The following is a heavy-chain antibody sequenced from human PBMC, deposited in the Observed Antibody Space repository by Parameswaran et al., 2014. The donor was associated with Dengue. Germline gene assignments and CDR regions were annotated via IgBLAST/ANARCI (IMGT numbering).Heavy chain of an antibody. V-gene: IGHV3-53*04. CDR3: AGYCSGGSCSDYYYYYYMDV. D-gene: IGHD2-15*01. CDR2: IYSGGST. J-gene: IGHJ6*03. Sequence: VRQAPGKGLEWVSVIYSGGSTYYADSVKGRFTISRHNSKNTLYLQMNSLRAEDTAVYYCAGYCSGGSCSDYYYYYYMDVWGQRDHGHRLL.